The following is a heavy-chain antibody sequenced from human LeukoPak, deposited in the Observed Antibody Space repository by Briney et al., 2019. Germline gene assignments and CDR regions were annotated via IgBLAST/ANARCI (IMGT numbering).Heavy chain of an antibody. J-gene: IGHJ4*02. CDR3: AKDGRSSAPH. D-gene: IGHD6-6*01. CDR1: GFTFSRYA. CDR2: ITNSGGGP. V-gene: IGHV3-23*01. Sequence: GGSLRLSCAASGFTFSRYAMNWVRQAPGKGPEWVSGITNSGGGPSSADSVKGRFTISRDNSKNTLYLQMNSLRVEDTAVYYCAKDGRSSAPHWGQGTLVTVSS.